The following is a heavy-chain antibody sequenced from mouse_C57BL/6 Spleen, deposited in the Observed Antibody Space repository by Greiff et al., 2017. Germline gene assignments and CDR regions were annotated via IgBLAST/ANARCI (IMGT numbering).Heavy chain of an antibody. Sequence: EVKLMESGGGLVKPGGSLKLSCAASGFTFSDYGMHWVRQAPEKGLEWVAYISSGSSTIYYADTVKGRFTISRDNAKNTLFLQMTSLRSEDTAMYYCARPYCSSYYFDYWGQGTTLTVSS. V-gene: IGHV5-17*01. J-gene: IGHJ2*01. D-gene: IGHD1-1*01. CDR1: GFTFSDYG. CDR3: ARPYCSSYYFDY. CDR2: ISSGSSTI.